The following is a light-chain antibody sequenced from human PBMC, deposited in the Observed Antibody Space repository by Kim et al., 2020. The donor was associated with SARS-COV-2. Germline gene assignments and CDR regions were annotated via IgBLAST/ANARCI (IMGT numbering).Light chain of an antibody. CDR3: QQFNSYPLT. CDR1: QGISSA. V-gene: IGKV1-13*02. CDR2: DAS. Sequence: ASLGDTVTVTCRARQGISSAFAWNQQKPGKAPQLLIYDASSVESGVPSRCSGSGSGTEFTLTISSLQPEDFAHYYCQQFNSYPLTVGPGTKVDIK. J-gene: IGKJ3*01.